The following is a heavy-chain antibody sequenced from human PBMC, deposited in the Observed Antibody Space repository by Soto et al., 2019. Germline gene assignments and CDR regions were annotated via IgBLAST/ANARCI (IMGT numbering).Heavy chain of an antibody. CDR2: IYYGGST. D-gene: IGHD6-19*01. J-gene: IGHJ4*02. CDR3: GRTFFPTYSSGWFFDH. CDR1: GYSLINYD. Sequence: DTLSLTCTVAGYSLINYDWSWIRQPPGKGLGWIGYIYYGGSTNYTPSLKSRVTISVDTSKNQFSLKLSSVTAAEAAVYYCGRTFFPTYSSGWFFDHWGQGTLVTVSS. V-gene: IGHV4-59*01.